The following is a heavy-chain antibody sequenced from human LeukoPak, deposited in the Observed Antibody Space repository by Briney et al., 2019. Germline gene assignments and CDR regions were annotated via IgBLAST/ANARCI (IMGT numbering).Heavy chain of an antibody. V-gene: IGHV1-69*13. Sequence: SVTVSCKASGYTFTSYAISWVRQAPGQGLEWMGGIIPIFGTANYAQKFQGRVTITADESTSTAYMELSSLRSEDTAVYYCASPDPYSYGPGADCGADCYHGMDVWGQGTTVTVSS. J-gene: IGHJ6*02. CDR3: ASPDPYSYGPGADCGADCYHGMDV. CDR2: IIPIFGTA. CDR1: GYTFTSYA. D-gene: IGHD2-21*02.